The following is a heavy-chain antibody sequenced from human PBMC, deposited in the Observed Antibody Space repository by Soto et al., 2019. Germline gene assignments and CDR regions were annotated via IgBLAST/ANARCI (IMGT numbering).Heavy chain of an antibody. Sequence: ASVKVSCKASGYTFTGYYMHWVRQAPGQGLEWMGWINPNSGGTNYAQKFQGWVTMTRDTSISTAYMELSSLRSEDTAVYYCARDQGMATTSDAFDIWGQGTMVTVSS. J-gene: IGHJ3*02. CDR3: ARDQGMATTSDAFDI. D-gene: IGHD1-1*01. CDR1: GYTFTGYY. CDR2: INPNSGGT. V-gene: IGHV1-2*04.